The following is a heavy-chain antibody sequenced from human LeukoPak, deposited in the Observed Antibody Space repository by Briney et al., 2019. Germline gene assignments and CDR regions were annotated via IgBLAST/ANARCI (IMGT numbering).Heavy chain of an antibody. CDR3: ARDDCSSTSCYRGKSSYNWFDP. D-gene: IGHD2-2*01. Sequence: ASVKVSCKASGYTFTSYGISWVRQAPGQGLEWMGWISAYNGNTNYAQKLQGRVTMTTDTSTSTAYMELRSLRSDDTAVYYCARDDCSSTSCYRGKSSYNWFDPWGQGTLVTVSS. CDR2: ISAYNGNT. V-gene: IGHV1-18*01. CDR1: GYTFTSYG. J-gene: IGHJ5*02.